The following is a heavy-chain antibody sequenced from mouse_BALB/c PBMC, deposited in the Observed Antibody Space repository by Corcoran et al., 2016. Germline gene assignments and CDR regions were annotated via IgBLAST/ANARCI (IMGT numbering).Heavy chain of an antibody. CDR1: GYSFTDYI. Sequence: EIQLQQTGPELVKPGASVKISCKASGYSFTDYIMLWVKQSHGKSLEWIGNINPYYGSTSYNLKFKGKATLTVDKSSSTAYMQLNSLTSEDSAVYYCARGDGWFAYWGQGTLVTVSA. CDR3: ARGDGWFAY. D-gene: IGHD3-3*01. V-gene: IGHV1-39*01. J-gene: IGHJ3*01. CDR2: INPYYGST.